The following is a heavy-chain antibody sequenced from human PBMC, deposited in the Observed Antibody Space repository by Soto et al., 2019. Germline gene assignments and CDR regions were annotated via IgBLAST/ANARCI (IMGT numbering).Heavy chain of an antibody. J-gene: IGHJ4*02. CDR2: IKXXGXEX. CDR1: GFTFNGYW. V-gene: IGHV3-7*01. CDR3: ARDPGGLDY. Sequence: GGSLRLSCAASGFTFNGYWMSWVRQAQGKGLEXVANIKXXGXEXDXXXXVKGRFTISRDNAKKSLYLQMNSLRAEDTAMYYCARDPGGLDYWGQGTLVDVSP. D-gene: IGHD4-17*01.